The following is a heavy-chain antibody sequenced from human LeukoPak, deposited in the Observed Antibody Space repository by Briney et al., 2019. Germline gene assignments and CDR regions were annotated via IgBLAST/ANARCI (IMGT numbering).Heavy chain of an antibody. Sequence: GSLRLSCAASGFAFSNFAMSWIRQPPGKGLEWIGEINHSGSTNYNPSLKSRVTISVDTSKNQFSLKLSSVTAADTAVYYCADRAVWGKGTTVTVSS. V-gene: IGHV4-34*01. CDR2: INHSGST. D-gene: IGHD3-22*01. J-gene: IGHJ6*04. CDR1: GFAFSNFA. CDR3: ADRAV.